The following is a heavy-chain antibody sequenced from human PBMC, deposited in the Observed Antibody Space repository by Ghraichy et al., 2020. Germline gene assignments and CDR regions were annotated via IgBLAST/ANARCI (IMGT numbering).Heavy chain of an antibody. J-gene: IGHJ4*02. CDR3: AKSRYTSSWTGDY. CDR1: GFPFSSYA. D-gene: IGHD6-13*01. V-gene: IGHV3-23*01. Sequence: SCAASGFPFSSYAMNWVRQAPGKGLEWVSSISGGGSTKFADSVKGRFTISRDNSRNIVDLQMNSLRVEDSALYYCAKSRYTSSWTGDYWGQGTLVTVSA. CDR2: ISGGGST.